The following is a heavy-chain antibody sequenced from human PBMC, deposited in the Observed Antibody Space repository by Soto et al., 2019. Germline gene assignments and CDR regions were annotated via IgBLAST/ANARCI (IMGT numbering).Heavy chain of an antibody. CDR1: GLDFSSHW. J-gene: IGHJ4*02. CDR3: ASHPRITVQGY. CDR2: IKEDGSDT. V-gene: IGHV3-7*05. D-gene: IGHD6-19*01. Sequence: PGGSLRLSCAASGLDFSSHWMSWVRQAPGKGLEWLANIKEDGSDTYYVDSVRGRFTISRDNAKDSLYLQMNTLRVEDTAVYYYASHPRITVQGYWGRGTLVTVSS.